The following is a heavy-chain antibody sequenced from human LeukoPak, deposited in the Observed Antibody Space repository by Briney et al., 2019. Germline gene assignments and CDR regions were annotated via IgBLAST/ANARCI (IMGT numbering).Heavy chain of an antibody. J-gene: IGHJ3*02. CDR1: GGSISSSSYY. Sequence: SETLSLTCTVSGGSISSSSYYWGWIRQPPGKGLEWIGSIYYSGSTYYNPSLKSRVTISVDTSKNQFSLKLSSVTAADTAVYYCARHWPLAAAGNDAFDMWGQGTLVTVSS. CDR3: ARHWPLAAAGNDAFDM. CDR2: IYYSGST. D-gene: IGHD6-25*01. V-gene: IGHV4-39*01.